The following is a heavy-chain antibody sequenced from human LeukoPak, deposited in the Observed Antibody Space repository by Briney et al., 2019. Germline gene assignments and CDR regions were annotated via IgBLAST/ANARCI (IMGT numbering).Heavy chain of an antibody. CDR2: ISGDGGST. J-gene: IGHJ4*02. CDR3: AKGGIAVAGTIDY. D-gene: IGHD6-19*01. V-gene: IGHV3-43*02. CDR1: GFTFDDYA. Sequence: GGSLRLSCAASGFTFDDYAMHWVRQAPGKGLEWFSLISGDGGSTYYADSVKGRFTVSRDNSKNSLYLQMNSLRIEDNALYYCAKGGIAVAGTIDYWGQGTLVTVSS.